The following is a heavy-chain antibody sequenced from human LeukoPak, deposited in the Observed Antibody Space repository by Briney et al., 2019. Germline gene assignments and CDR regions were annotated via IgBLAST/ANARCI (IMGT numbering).Heavy chain of an antibody. CDR3: ARDRVKARYYGSKGMDV. J-gene: IGHJ6*02. V-gene: IGHV3-74*01. Sequence: GGSLRLSCAASGFTFSRYWMHWVRQAPGKGLVWVSRINSDGSSTSYADSVKGRFTISRNNAKNTLYLQMNSLRAEDTAVYYCARDRVKARYYGSKGMDVWGQGTTVTVSS. CDR2: INSDGSST. D-gene: IGHD3-10*01. CDR1: GFTFSRYW.